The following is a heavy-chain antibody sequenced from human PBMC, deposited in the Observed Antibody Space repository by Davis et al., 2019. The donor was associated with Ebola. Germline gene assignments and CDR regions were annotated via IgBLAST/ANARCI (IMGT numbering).Heavy chain of an antibody. CDR1: GGSISSYY. Sequence: MPSETLSLTCTVSGGSISSYYWSWIRQPPGKGLEWIGYIYYSGSTNYNPSLKSRVTISVDTSKNQFSLKLSSVTAADTAVYYCARDFPSGEGAFDIWGQGTMVTVSS. D-gene: IGHD3-10*01. J-gene: IGHJ3*02. V-gene: IGHV4-59*12. CDR2: IYYSGST. CDR3: ARDFPSGEGAFDI.